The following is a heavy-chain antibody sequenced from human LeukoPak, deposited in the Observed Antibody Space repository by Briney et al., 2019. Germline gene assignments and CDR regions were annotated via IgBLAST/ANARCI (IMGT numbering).Heavy chain of an antibody. CDR2: ISSSSSYI. CDR3: ARDRNQLLLFYYFDY. V-gene: IGHV3-21*01. D-gene: IGHD2-2*01. CDR1: GFTFNNYV. Sequence: PGGSLRLSCAASGFTFNNYVMTWVRQAPGKGLEWVSSISSSSSYIYYADSVKGRFTISRDNAKNSLYLQMNSLRAEDTAVYYCARDRNQLLLFYYFDYWGQGTLVTVSS. J-gene: IGHJ4*02.